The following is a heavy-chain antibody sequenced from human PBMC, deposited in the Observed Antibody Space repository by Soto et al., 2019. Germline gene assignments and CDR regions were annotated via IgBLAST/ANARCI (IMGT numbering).Heavy chain of an antibody. V-gene: IGHV4-30-2*01. CDR1: GGSISGTTYS. Sequence: QLQLQESGSGLVKPSQTLSLTCAVSGGSISGTTYSWSWIRQPPGKGLEWIGYIYDSGNTYYNPSLKSQFSISVDRSKYQFSLQLSSVTAADTAVYYCARGQGAAAGHSNFDYWGQGALVTVSS. D-gene: IGHD6-13*01. J-gene: IGHJ4*02. CDR2: IYDSGNT. CDR3: ARGQGAAAGHSNFDY.